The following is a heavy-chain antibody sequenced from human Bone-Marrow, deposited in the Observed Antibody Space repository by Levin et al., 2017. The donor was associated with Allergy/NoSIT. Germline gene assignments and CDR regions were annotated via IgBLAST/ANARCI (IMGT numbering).Heavy chain of an antibody. J-gene: IGHJ3*02. Sequence: GGSLRLSCKGSGYSFTSYWISWVRQMPGKGLEWMGRIDPSDSYTNYSPSFQGHVTISADKSISTAYLQWSSLKASDTAMYYCASFTSGLVGDDAFDIWGQGTMVTVSS. D-gene: IGHD6-19*01. CDR2: IDPSDSYT. V-gene: IGHV5-10-1*01. CDR1: GYSFTSYW. CDR3: ASFTSGLVGDDAFDI.